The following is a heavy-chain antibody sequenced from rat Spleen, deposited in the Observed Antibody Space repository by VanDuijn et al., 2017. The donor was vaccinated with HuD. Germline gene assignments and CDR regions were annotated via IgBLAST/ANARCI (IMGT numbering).Heavy chain of an antibody. V-gene: IGHV5-7*01. Sequence: EVQLVESGGGLVQPGRSLKLSCAASGFTFSDYNMAWVRQTPKRGLEWVATITYDGSSTYYRDSVKGRFTISRDNAKSTLYLQLDSLRSEDTATYYCTTLSNWFPYWGQGTMVTVSS. D-gene: IGHD3-2*01. CDR3: TTLSNWFPY. CDR2: ITYDGSST. CDR1: GFTFSDYN. J-gene: IGHJ3*01.